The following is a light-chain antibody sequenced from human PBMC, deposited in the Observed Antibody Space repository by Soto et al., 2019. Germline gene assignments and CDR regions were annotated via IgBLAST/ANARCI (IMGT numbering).Light chain of an antibody. CDR2: RAS. J-gene: IGKJ3*01. CDR3: QQYYTYSGT. Sequence: DIQMTQSPSTLSASVGDRVTITCRASQTINTWLAWYQQKPGKAPKLLIYRASNLVSGVPSRFSGSGSGTEFTLTICSLQPDDFSFYYCQQYYTYSGTFGPGTKVDI. V-gene: IGKV1-5*03. CDR1: QTINTW.